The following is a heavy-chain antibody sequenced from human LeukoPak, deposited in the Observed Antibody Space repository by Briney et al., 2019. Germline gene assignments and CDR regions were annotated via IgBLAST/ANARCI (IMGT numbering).Heavy chain of an antibody. J-gene: IGHJ5*02. V-gene: IGHV4-59*01. Sequence: SETLSLTCTVSGGSISSYYWSWIRQPPGKGLEWIGYIYYSGSTNYNSSLKSRVTISVDTSKNQFSLKLSSVTAADTAVYYCARWGREGNWFDPWGQGTLVTVSS. CDR2: IYYSGST. D-gene: IGHD5-24*01. CDR1: GGSISSYY. CDR3: ARWGREGNWFDP.